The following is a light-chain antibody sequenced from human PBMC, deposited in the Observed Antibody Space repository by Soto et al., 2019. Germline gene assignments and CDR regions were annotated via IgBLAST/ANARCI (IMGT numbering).Light chain of an antibody. J-gene: IGKJ1*01. CDR1: QSVSNNY. CDR2: GAS. CDR3: QQYLSSPTWT. Sequence: EIVLTQSPGTLSLSPGEKATLSYRASQSVSNNYLAWYQQKPGQAPRLLIYGASSRATGIPDRFSGSGSGTDFTLTISRLEPEDSALYYCQQYLSSPTWTFGQGTKVEI. V-gene: IGKV3-20*01.